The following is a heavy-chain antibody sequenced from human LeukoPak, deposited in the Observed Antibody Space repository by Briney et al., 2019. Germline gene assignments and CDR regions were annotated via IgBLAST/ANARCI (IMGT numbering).Heavy chain of an antibody. D-gene: IGHD2-15*01. V-gene: IGHV1-46*01. J-gene: IGHJ3*01. Sequence: ASVKVSCKASGYTFINYYMHWVRQAPGQGLEWMGIINLSGGSTAYAQNFQGRVTMTRDTSSSTVYMELNSLRSEDTAVYYCATRGHCSGGSCYVAFDVWGQGTMVTVSS. CDR2: INLSGGST. CDR1: GYTFINYY. CDR3: ATRGHCSGGSCYVAFDV.